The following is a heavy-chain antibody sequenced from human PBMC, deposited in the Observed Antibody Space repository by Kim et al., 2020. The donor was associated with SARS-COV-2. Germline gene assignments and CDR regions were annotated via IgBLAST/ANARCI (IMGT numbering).Heavy chain of an antibody. V-gene: IGHV4-34*01. D-gene: IGHD3-22*01. J-gene: IGHJ4*01. CDR2: IDHSGST. CDR1: GGSFSGYY. Sequence: SETLSLTCAVYGGSFSGYYWSWIRQPPGKGLEWIGEIDHSGSTNYNPSLKSRVTISVDTSKNQFSLKLSSVTAADTAVYYCARGRLYYYDSSGSYFDYWG. CDR3: ARGRLYYYDSSGSYFDY.